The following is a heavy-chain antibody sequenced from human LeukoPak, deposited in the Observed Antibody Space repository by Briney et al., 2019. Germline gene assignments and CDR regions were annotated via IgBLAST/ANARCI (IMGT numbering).Heavy chain of an antibody. J-gene: IGHJ6*03. Sequence: PGGSLRLSCAASGFTFSSYAMSWVRQAPGKGLEWVSAISGSGGSTYYADPVKGRFTISRDNSKNTLYLQMNSLRAEDTAVYYCAKRGMGWKEDYYYYMDVWGKGTTVTVSS. D-gene: IGHD1-1*01. CDR1: GFTFSSYA. CDR3: AKRGMGWKEDYYYYMDV. CDR2: ISGSGGST. V-gene: IGHV3-23*01.